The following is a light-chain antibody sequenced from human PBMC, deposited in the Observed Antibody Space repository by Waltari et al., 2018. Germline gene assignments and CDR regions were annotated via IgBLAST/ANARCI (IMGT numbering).Light chain of an antibody. J-gene: IGKJ4*01. CDR2: DAS. CDR3: QQRSTWPILT. CDR1: QSVSSY. V-gene: IGKV3-11*01. Sequence: EIVLTQSPATLSLSPGERATLSCRASQSVSSYLGWYQQKPGQAPRLLIYDASTRATGVPGRFSGSGSGTDFTLTISSLESEDFAIYYCQQRSTWPILTFGGGTKVEIK.